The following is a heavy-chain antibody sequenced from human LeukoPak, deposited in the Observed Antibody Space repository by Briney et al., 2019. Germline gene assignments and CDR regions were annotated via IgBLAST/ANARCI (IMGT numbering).Heavy chain of an antibody. J-gene: IGHJ3*02. V-gene: IGHV1-2*02. Sequence: ASVKVSCKASGYTFTGYCMHWVRQAPGQGLEWMGWINPNSGGTNYAQKFQGRVTMTRDTSISTAYMELSRLRSDDTAVYYCAPATVTTSGVHHDAFDIWGQGTMVTVSS. CDR2: INPNSGGT. CDR1: GYTFTGYC. D-gene: IGHD4-17*01. CDR3: APATVTTSGVHHDAFDI.